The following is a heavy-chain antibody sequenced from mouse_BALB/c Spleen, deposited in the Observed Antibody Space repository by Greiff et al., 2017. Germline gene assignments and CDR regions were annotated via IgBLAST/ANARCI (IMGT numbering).Heavy chain of an antibody. V-gene: IGHV14-3*02. Sequence: VQLQQSGAELVKPGASVKLSCTASGFNIKDTYMHWVKQRPEQGLEWIGRIDPANGSTKYDPKFQGKATITADTSSNTAYLQLSSLTSEDTAVYYCARSDFYAMDYWGQGTSVTVSS. CDR1: GFNIKDTY. J-gene: IGHJ4*01. CDR2: IDPANGST. CDR3: ARSDFYAMDY.